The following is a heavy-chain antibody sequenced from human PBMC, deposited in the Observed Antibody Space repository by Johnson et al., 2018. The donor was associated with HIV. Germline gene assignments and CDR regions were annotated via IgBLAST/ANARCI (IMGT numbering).Heavy chain of an antibody. CDR2: IKQDGSEK. Sequence: VQLVESGGGVVQPGRSLRLSCAASEFTFSSYAMHWVRQAPGKGLEWVANIKQDGSEKYYVDSVKGRFTISRDNAKNSLYLQMNSLRAEDTAVYYCARDRGIYEGAFDIWGQGTMVTVSS. V-gene: IGHV3-7*01. CDR3: ARDRGIYEGAFDI. J-gene: IGHJ3*02. D-gene: IGHD3-3*01. CDR1: EFTFSSYA.